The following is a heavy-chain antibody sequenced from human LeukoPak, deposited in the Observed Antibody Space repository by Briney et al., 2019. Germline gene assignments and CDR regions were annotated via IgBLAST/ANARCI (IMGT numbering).Heavy chain of an antibody. CDR2: IYNGDSDT. V-gene: IGHV5-51*01. Sequence: GASLKTSSKASGDSFISYWYGWLRHMPGRGRQWLGIIYNGDSDTRYSPSFKGRVTISADTSISTAYLQWSSLKASDTAMYYCARKVGRYDILTGYYTTVGYFDLWGRGTLVTVSS. CDR3: ARKVGRYDILTGYYTTVGYFDL. CDR1: GDSFISYW. D-gene: IGHD3-9*01. J-gene: IGHJ2*01.